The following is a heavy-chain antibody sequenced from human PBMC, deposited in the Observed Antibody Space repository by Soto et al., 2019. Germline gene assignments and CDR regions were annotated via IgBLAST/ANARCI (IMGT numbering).Heavy chain of an antibody. CDR1: GGSISSSYYY. CDR2: IYYSGST. V-gene: IGHV4-31*03. J-gene: IGHJ4*02. CDR3: PSRFGDPGRLYFYY. Sequence: QVQLQESGPGLVKPSQTLSLTCTVSGGSISSSYYYWSWIRQHTGRGLEWIGYIYYSGSTYYNPSLKSRVTISVDTSKNQFSLKLSSVTAADTAVYYCPSRFGDPGRLYFYYLGQGALVTVSS. D-gene: IGHD3-16*01.